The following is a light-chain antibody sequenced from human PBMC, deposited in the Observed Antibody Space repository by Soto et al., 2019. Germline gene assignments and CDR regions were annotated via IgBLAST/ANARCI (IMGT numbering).Light chain of an antibody. CDR1: QSVNSNY. V-gene: IGKV3-20*01. CDR3: QQYGSSLLT. Sequence: EIVLTQSPGTLSLSPGERATLSCRARQSVNSNYLAWYQQKTGQAPRLLIYGASSRATGIPDRFSGSGSGTDFTLTISRLEPEDFAVYYCQQYGSSLLTFGGGTKVDIK. J-gene: IGKJ4*01. CDR2: GAS.